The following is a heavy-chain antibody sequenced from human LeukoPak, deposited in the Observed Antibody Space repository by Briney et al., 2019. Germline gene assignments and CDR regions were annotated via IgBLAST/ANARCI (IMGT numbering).Heavy chain of an antibody. J-gene: IGHJ4*02. Sequence: SETLSLTCTVSGGSISSSSYYWGWIRQPPGKGLEWIGSIYYSGSTYYNPSLKSRVTISVDTSKNQFSLKRSSVTAADTAVYYCASRDYGDYEWGQGTLVTVSS. D-gene: IGHD4-17*01. CDR2: IYYSGST. CDR1: GGSISSSSYY. V-gene: IGHV4-39*01. CDR3: ASRDYGDYE.